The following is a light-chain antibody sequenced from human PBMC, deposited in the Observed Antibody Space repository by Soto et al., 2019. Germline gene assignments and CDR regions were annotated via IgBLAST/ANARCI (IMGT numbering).Light chain of an antibody. J-gene: IGKJ4*01. CDR3: QPYGSSPLT. CDR2: GAS. V-gene: IGKV3-20*01. Sequence: EIVLTQSPGTLSLSPGERATLSCRASQSVSSSYLAWYQQIPGQAPRLLIYGASSRATGIPDRFSGSWSGTDFTLTISRLEPEDFAVYYCQPYGSSPLTFGGGTKVEIK. CDR1: QSVSSSY.